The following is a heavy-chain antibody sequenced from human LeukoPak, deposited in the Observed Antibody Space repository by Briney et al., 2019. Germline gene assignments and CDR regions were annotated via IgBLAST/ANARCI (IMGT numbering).Heavy chain of an antibody. Sequence: WVKVSCKASARTLSSYSIRWVRQPAGRVLEWMGWIIPMFGIANYAQKFQGRVTMTADKSTSTAYMELSSLRSEDTAVYYCARGGGHDYGDYSLNYWGQGTLVTVSS. CDR2: IIPMFGIA. CDR3: ARGGGHDYGDYSLNY. D-gene: IGHD4-17*01. J-gene: IGHJ4*02. CDR1: ARTLSSYS. V-gene: IGHV1-69*17.